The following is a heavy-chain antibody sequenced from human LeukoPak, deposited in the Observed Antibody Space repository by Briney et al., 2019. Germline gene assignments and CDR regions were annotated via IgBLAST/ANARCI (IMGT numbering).Heavy chain of an antibody. J-gene: IGHJ6*02. V-gene: IGHV1-3*01. Sequence: ASVKVSCKASGYTFTSYAMHWVRQALGQRLEWMGWINAGNGNTKYSQKFQGRVTITRDTSASTAYMELSSLRSEDTAVYYCARDGYGRSRYYYGMDVWGQGTTVTVSS. CDR1: GYTFTSYA. CDR3: ARDGYGRSRYYYGMDV. D-gene: IGHD5-18*01. CDR2: INAGNGNT.